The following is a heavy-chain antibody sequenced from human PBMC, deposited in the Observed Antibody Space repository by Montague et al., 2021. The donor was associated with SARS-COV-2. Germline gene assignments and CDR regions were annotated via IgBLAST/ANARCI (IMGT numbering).Heavy chain of an antibody. D-gene: IGHD2-2*01. CDR2: IYYSGST. J-gene: IGHJ5*02. V-gene: IGHV4-39*01. Sequence: SETLSLTCTVSGGSISSSSYYWGWIHQPPGKGLEWIGSIYYSGSTYYXPSLKSRVTISVDTSKNQFSLKLSSVTAADTAVYYCARQGDQLLLEYWFDPWGQGTLVTVSS. CDR3: ARQGDQLLLEYWFDP. CDR1: GGSISSSSYY.